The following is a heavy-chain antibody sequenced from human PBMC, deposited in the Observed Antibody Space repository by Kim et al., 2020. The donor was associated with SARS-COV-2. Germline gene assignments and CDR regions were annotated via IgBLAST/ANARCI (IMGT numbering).Heavy chain of an antibody. D-gene: IGHD2-2*01. CDR2: ISFDGSKK. CDR3: ARAWRSSTNWGGVYDAFAI. J-gene: IGHJ3*02. CDR1: GFTFRRYG. V-gene: IGHV3-30*19. Sequence: GGSLRLSCVASGFTFRRYGMHWVRQAPGKGLEWVALISFDGSKKYYGDSVSGRFAISRDNSKNTLYLQMSSLRADDAAVYYCARAWRSSTNWGGVYDAFAIWGRGTMVTVSS.